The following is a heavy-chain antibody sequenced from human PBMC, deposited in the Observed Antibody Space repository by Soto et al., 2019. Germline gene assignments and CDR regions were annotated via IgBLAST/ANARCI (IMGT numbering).Heavy chain of an antibody. J-gene: IGHJ3*01. D-gene: IGHD6-19*01. CDR2: ISGYNGNT. CDR3: AREPQYMSGWGPAVVV. Sequence: QVHLVQSGTELRKPGASVRVSCEASGYTFKGYGISWLRQAPGQGLEWMGWISGYNGNTKYAQHLQGRVTLATDTLTNTAYMELRSLRSDDTAVYYCAREPQYMSGWGPAVVVWGQGTAVIVSS. CDR1: GYTFKGYG. V-gene: IGHV1-18*01.